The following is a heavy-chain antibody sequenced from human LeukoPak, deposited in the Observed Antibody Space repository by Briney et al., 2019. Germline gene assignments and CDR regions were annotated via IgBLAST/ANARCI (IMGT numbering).Heavy chain of an antibody. J-gene: IGHJ4*02. D-gene: IGHD6-25*01. CDR3: ARDLTVQASAAIVYYFDY. CDR1: GYTFTDYY. Sequence: ASVKVSCKASGYTFTDYYMHWVRQAPGQGLEWMGWINPNSGDRNYAQKFQGRVTMTRDTSISTAYMELSGLRSDDTAVYYCARDLTVQASAAIVYYFDYWGQGTLVTVSS. CDR2: INPNSGDR. V-gene: IGHV1-2*02.